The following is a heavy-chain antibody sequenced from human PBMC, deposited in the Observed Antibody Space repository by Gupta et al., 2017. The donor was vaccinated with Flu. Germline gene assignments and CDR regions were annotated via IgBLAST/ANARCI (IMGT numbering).Heavy chain of an antibody. CDR3: ARVSTYGGYEIHFDY. J-gene: IGHJ4*02. Sequence: EVQLLESGGGLVQPGGSLRLSCAISGFTFSSYWMHWVRQAPGKGLVWVSRVNFDGSRTAYADSVKGRFTISRDNARNTLYLQMNSLRVEDTAIYYCARVSTYGGYEIHFDYWGQGALVTVSS. CDR1: GFTFSSYW. CDR2: VNFDGSRT. V-gene: IGHV3-74*01. D-gene: IGHD5-12*01.